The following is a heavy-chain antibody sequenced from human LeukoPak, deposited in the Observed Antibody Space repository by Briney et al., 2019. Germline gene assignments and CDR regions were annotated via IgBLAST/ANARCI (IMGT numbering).Heavy chain of an antibody. J-gene: IGHJ4*02. CDR1: GYTFTSYY. D-gene: IGHD1-26*01. CDR2: INPSGGST. CDR3: ARVEGDTALAY. V-gene: IGHV1-46*01. Sequence: APVKVSCKASGYTFTSYYMHWVRQAPGQGLEWMGIINPSGGSTSYAQKFQGRVTMTRDTSTSTVYMELSSLRSEDTAVYYCARVEGDTALAYWGQGTLVTVSS.